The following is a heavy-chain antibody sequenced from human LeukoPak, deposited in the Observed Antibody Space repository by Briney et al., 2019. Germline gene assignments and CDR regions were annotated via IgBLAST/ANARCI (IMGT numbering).Heavy chain of an antibody. CDR1: GFTFSSYG. J-gene: IGHJ4*02. D-gene: IGHD6-6*01. CDR3: ASHPGVSSSSAYPDY. V-gene: IGHV3-30*02. Sequence: HPGRSLRLSCAASGFTFSSYGMHWVRQAPGKGLEWVAFIRYDGSSKYYADSVKGRFTISRDNSKNTLYLQMDSLRPEDTAVYSCASHPGVSSSSAYPDYWGPGTLVTVSS. CDR2: IRYDGSSK.